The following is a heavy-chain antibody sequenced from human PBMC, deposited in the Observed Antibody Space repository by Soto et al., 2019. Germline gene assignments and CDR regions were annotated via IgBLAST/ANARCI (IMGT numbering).Heavy chain of an antibody. CDR1: GGSVSSGSYY. J-gene: IGHJ1*01. V-gene: IGHV4-61*01. CDR3: ARLGRDIAAAADA. D-gene: IGHD6-13*01. CDR2: IYYSGST. Sequence: QVQLQESGPGLVKPSETLSLTCTVSGGSVSSGSYYWSWIRQPPGKGLEWIGYIYYSGSTNYNPPFTSPAPPAVNTSKNLFALKLSSVTAADPAVYYCARLGRDIAAAADAGGQGTLVTVSS.